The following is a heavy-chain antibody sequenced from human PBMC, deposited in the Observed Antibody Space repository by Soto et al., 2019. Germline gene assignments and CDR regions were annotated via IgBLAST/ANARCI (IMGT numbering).Heavy chain of an antibody. D-gene: IGHD4-17*01. V-gene: IGHV1-18*01. CDR2: SSAYNGKT. CDR1: GYTFTMYG. CDR3: ARLHRYGDHTPDL. J-gene: IGHJ4*02. Sequence: QGQLVQSGNEVKKPGASVKVSCKASGYTFTMYGITWVRQAPGQGLEWMGWSSAYNGKTQYAEKLQGRVAMTTDTSTTTAYMELRSPRSDDTAVYYCARLHRYGDHTPDLWGQGTLVTVSS.